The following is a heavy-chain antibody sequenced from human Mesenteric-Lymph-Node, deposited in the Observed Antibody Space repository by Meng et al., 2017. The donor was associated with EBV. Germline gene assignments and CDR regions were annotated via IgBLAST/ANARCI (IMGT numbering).Heavy chain of an antibody. D-gene: IGHD3-10*01. Sequence: QVHLQNSGPDLVKPSGTFSLTCAVSCGSISRYNWWSWVRQTPGKGLEWIGEIFHSGTTNNNPSLRSRLTSSVDKSKNQFSLRLSSVTAADTAVYYCAKVDGSGRSNWFDPWGQGTLVTVSS. CDR2: IFHSGTT. J-gene: IGHJ5*02. V-gene: IGHV4-4*02. CDR3: AKVDGSGRSNWFDP. CDR1: CGSISRYNW.